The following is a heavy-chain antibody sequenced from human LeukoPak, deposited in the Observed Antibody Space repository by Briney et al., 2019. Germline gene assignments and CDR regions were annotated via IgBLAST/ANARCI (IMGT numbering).Heavy chain of an antibody. CDR1: GFTFSSYG. CDR3: AKAPVTTCRGAYCYPFDY. Sequence: GGSLRLSCAASGFTFSSYGMHWVRQAPGKGLEWVAFIRYDGSNKYYADSVKGRFTISRDNSKNTLYLQMNSLRPEDAAVYYCAKAPVTTCRGAYCYPFDYWGQGTLVTVSS. D-gene: IGHD2-21*01. CDR2: IRYDGSNK. V-gene: IGHV3-30*02. J-gene: IGHJ4*02.